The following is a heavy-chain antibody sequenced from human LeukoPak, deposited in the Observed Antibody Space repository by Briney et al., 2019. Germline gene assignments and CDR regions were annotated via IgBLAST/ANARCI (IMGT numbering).Heavy chain of an antibody. J-gene: IGHJ4*02. D-gene: IGHD1-14*01. CDR2: IYYSGST. Sequence: SETLSLTCTVSGGSVSSGSYYWGWIRQPPGKGREWIGTIYYSGSTYYNPSLKSRVTISVDTSKNQFSLNLSSVTAADTAVYYCASPPSGSYYFDYWGQGTLVTVSS. V-gene: IGHV4-39*01. CDR3: ASPPSGSYYFDY. CDR1: GGSVSSGSYY.